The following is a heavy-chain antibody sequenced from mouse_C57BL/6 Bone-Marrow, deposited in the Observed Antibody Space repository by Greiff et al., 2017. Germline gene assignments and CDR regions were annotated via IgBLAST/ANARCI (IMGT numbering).Heavy chain of an antibody. CDR1: GYAFSSYW. J-gene: IGHJ1*03. Sequence: QVQLKHSGAELVKPGASVKISCKASGYAFSSYWMNWVKQRPGKGLEWIGQIYPGDGDTNYNGKFKGKATLTADKSSRTAYMQLSSLTSEDSAVYFCAREGVTTRYWYCDVWGTGTTVTVSA. CDR3: AREGVTTRYWYCDV. V-gene: IGHV1-80*01. D-gene: IGHD2-3*01. CDR2: IYPGDGDT.